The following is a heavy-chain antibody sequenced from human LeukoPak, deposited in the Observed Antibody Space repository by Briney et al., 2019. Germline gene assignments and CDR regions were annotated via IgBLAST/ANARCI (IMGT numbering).Heavy chain of an antibody. J-gene: IGHJ4*02. CDR3: AKGHPYGGNHGGGAFFDY. Sequence: PGGSLRLSCAASGFTFSSYAMSWIRQAPGKGLEWVSAISGSGGSTYYADSVKGRFTISRDNSKNTLYLQMNSLRAEDTAVYYCAKGHPYGGNHGGGAFFDYWGQGTLVTVSS. V-gene: IGHV3-23*01. CDR1: GFTFSSYA. D-gene: IGHD4-23*01. CDR2: ISGSGGST.